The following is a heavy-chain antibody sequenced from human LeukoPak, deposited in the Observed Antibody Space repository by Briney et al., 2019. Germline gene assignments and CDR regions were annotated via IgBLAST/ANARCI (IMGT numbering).Heavy chain of an antibody. CDR3: ARSGGYVFDY. V-gene: IGHV4-39*07. CDR2: IYYSGST. Sequence: SETLSLTCTVSGGSISSSSYYWGWIRQPPGKGLEWIGSIYYSGSTYYNPSLKSRLTISVDASKNQFSLKLNSVTAADTAVYYCARSGGYVFDYWGQGTLVTVSS. J-gene: IGHJ4*02. CDR1: GGSISSSSYY. D-gene: IGHD5-12*01.